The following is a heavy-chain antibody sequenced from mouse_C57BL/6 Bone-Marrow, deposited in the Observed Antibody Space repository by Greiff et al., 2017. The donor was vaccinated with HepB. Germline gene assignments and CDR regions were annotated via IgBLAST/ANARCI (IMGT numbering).Heavy chain of an antibody. CDR1: GYTFTSYW. CDR3: AREDTTYYFDY. J-gene: IGHJ2*01. CDR2: IDPSDSYT. V-gene: IGHV1-69*01. D-gene: IGHD1-1*01. Sequence: QVQLQQPGAELVMPGASVKLSCKASGYTFTSYWMHWVKQRPGQGLEWIGEIDPSDSYTNYNQKFKGKSTLTVDKSSSTAYMHLSSLTSEDSAVSYCAREDTTYYFDYWGQGTTLTVSS.